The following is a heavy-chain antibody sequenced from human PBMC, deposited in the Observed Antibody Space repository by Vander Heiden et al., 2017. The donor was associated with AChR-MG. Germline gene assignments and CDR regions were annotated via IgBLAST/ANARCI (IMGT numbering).Heavy chain of an antibody. CDR3: ARDVWFDP. Sequence: VQLVESGGGLVQPGGSLRLSCTASGFILRSYNINRVRPAPGKGLEWVSYMSSNNKNIYYADSVKGRFTVSRDNAKNSVYLQMNSLRDEDTTVYYCARDVWFDPWGQGTLVTVSS. V-gene: IGHV3-48*02. CDR2: MSSNNKNI. J-gene: IGHJ5*02. CDR1: GFILRSYN.